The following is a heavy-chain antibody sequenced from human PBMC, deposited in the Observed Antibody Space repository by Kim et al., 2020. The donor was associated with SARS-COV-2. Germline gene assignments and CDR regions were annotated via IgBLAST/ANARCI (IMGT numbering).Heavy chain of an antibody. CDR2: IYYSGST. V-gene: IGHV4-31*03. CDR1: GGSISSGGYY. D-gene: IGHD3-3*01. J-gene: IGHJ4*02. Sequence: LSLTCTVSGGSISSGGYYWSWIRQHPGKGLEWIGYIYYSGSTYYNPSLKSRVTISVDTSKNQFSLKLSSVTAADTAVYYCASAPRITIFGVVNHFDYWGQGTLVTVSS. CDR3: ASAPRITIFGVVNHFDY.